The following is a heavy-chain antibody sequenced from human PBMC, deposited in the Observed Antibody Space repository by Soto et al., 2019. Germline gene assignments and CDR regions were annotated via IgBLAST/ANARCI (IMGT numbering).Heavy chain of an antibody. V-gene: IGHV4-61*01. D-gene: IGHD3-22*01. CDR1: GGYVSSGSYY. J-gene: IGHJ4*02. CDR3: ARESSGYYFGLDY. CDR2: IYYSGST. Sequence: QVQLQESGQGLVKPSETLSLTCTVSGGYVSSGSYYWSWIRQPPGKGLEWIGYIYYSGSTNYNPSLKSRVTISVDTSKNQYSLKLSSVTAADTAVYYCARESSGYYFGLDYWGQGTLVTVSS.